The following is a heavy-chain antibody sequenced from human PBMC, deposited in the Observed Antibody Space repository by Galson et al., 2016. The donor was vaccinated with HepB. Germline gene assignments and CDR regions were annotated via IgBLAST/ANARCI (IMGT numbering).Heavy chain of an antibody. V-gene: IGHV1-18*01. CDR1: GYTFTSYG. CDR2: ISAYNGKT. CDR3: AAGWSSARGWLGP. Sequence: SVKVSCKASGYTFTSYGFTWVRQAPGQGLEWMGWISAYNGKTDYAQRFQDRFTLTTDTSTSTIYMELRRLTSDDTAGYYCAAGWSSARGWLGPWGQGTLVILSS. J-gene: IGHJ5*02. D-gene: IGHD1-26*01.